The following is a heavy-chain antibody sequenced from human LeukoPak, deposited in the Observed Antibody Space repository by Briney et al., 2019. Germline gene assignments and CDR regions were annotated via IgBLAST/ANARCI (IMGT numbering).Heavy chain of an antibody. CDR3: AKNRGAGSHYYYHMNV. CDR1: GFTFSSYA. J-gene: IGHJ6*03. CDR2: ISGSGGGT. V-gene: IGHV3-23*01. D-gene: IGHD1-26*01. Sequence: GGSLRLSCAASGFTFSSYAMHWVRQAPGKGLEWVSLISGSGGGTYYADSVKGRFTISRDNSKNTLYLQLNSLRVEDTAVYYCAKNRGAGSHYYYHMNVWGKGTTVTVSS.